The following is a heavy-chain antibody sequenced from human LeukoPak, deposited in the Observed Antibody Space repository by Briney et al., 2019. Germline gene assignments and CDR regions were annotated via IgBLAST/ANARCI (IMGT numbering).Heavy chain of an antibody. V-gene: IGHV3-64D*06. CDR1: GFVFTIYT. CDR2: ISGSGNGFSI. D-gene: IGHD1-26*01. Sequence: GGSLRLSCSASGFVFTIYTMYWVRQAPGKGAEYVSTISGSGNGFSIYYADSVKGRFTISRDDSKSILYLQMNGLRSEDTAVYYCVKDFGRIRGTPDSWGQGTLVTVSS. J-gene: IGHJ4*02. CDR3: VKDFGRIRGTPDS.